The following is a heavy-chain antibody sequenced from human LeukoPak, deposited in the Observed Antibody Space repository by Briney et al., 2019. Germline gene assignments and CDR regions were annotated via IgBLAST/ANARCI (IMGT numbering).Heavy chain of an antibody. Sequence: PGRSLRLSCAASGFTFSSYGMHWVRQAPGRGLEWVAVIWYDGSNKYYADSVKGRFTISRDNSKNTLYLQMNSLRAEDTAVYYCAKEESYCTNGVCYTERSGWPRSVPRGVLDYWGQGTLVTVSS. CDR2: IWYDGSNK. J-gene: IGHJ4*02. V-gene: IGHV3-33*06. CDR1: GFTFSSYG. D-gene: IGHD2-8*01. CDR3: AKEESYCTNGVCYTERSGWPRSVPRGVLDY.